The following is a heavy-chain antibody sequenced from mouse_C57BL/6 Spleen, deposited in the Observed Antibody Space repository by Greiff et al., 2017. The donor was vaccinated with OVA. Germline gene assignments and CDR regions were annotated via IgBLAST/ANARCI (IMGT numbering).Heavy chain of an antibody. CDR1: GFSFNTYA. V-gene: IGHV10-1*01. Sequence: EVQGVESGGGLVQPKGSLKLSCAASGFSFNTYAMNWVRQAPGQGLEWVGRIRSKSNNYATYYAVSVKDRFTISRDDSESMLYLQMNNLKTEDTAMYYCVRHPDYWGQGTTLTVSS. J-gene: IGHJ2*01. CDR3: VRHPDY. CDR2: IRSKSNNYAT.